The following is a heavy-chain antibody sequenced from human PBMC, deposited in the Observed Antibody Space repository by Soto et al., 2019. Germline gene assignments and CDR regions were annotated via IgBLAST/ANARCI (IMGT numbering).Heavy chain of an antibody. D-gene: IGHD3-22*01. CDR3: APVGKGGSSGYYYCYYGKKV. CDR1: GFTFSSYA. J-gene: IGHJ6*02. Sequence: PGGSLRLSCAASGFTFSSYAMSWVRQAPGKWLEWVSAIICSGGSTYYADSVKGRFTISRQNSKKTRYMQMKSLRAADTAVYYCAPVGKGGSSGYYYCYYGKKVWGQGTTDIVSS. CDR2: IICSGGST. V-gene: IGHV3-23*01.